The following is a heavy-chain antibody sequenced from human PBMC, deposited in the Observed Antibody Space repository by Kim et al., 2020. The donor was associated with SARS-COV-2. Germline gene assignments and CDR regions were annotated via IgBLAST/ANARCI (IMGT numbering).Heavy chain of an antibody. CDR2: IYYSGST. D-gene: IGHD6-19*01. Sequence: SETLSLTCTVSGGSISSYYWSWIRQPPGKGLEWIGYIYYSGSTNYNPSLKSRVTISVDTSKNQFSLKLSSVTAADTAVYYCARGIRVAGTRNWFDPWGQGTLVTVSS. CDR3: ARGIRVAGTRNWFDP. V-gene: IGHV4-59*13. J-gene: IGHJ5*02. CDR1: GGSISSYY.